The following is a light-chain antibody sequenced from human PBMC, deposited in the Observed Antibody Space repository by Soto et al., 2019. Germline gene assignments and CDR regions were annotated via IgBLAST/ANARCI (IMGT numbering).Light chain of an antibody. CDR2: GAS. CDR3: QKYDRAPFS. J-gene: IGKJ3*01. CDR1: QGISNY. V-gene: IGKV1-27*01. Sequence: DIQMTQSPSSLSAYLGDRVTITCRASQGISNYLAWYQQKPGRLPKLLLFGASTLQSGVPARFRGSGSGTLFTLTINGLLPEDVATYYCQKYDRAPFSFGPGNKVDFK.